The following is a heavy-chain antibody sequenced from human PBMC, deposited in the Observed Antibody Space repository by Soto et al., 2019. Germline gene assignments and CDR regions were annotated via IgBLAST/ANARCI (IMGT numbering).Heavy chain of an antibody. Sequence: QVQLPESVPGLVKPSQTLSLSCTVSGDYLSSGDHYWILIRQPPVKGLEWIAHISYGGYTFYNPYIQSRITMSVDTSNTHAYLKLSSATAAATAVYYCASLTGSCLSFFDEWGQGTPVTVSS. CDR1: GDYLSSGDHY. CDR3: ASLTGSCLSFFDE. V-gene: IGHV4-30-4*01. CDR2: ISYGGYT. D-gene: IGHD2-8*02. J-gene: IGHJ4*02.